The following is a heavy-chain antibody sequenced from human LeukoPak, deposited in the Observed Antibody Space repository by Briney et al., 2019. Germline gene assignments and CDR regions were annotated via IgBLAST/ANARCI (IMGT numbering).Heavy chain of an antibody. V-gene: IGHV3-9*01. D-gene: IGHD3-10*01. J-gene: IGHJ3*02. CDR3: ARWSGPMVAFDI. CDR2: ISWNSGSI. CDR1: GFTFDDYA. Sequence: PGRSLRLSCAASGFTFDDYAMHWVRQAPGKGLEWVSGISWNSGSIGYADSVKGRFTISRDNAKNSLYLQMNSLRAEDTAVYYCARWSGPMVAFDIWGQGTLVTVSS.